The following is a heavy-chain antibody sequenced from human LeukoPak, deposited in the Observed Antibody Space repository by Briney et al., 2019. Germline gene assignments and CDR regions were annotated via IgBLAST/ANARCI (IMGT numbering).Heavy chain of an antibody. CDR1: GGSFSGYY. D-gene: IGHD3-22*01. J-gene: IGHJ4*02. V-gene: IGHV4-34*01. CDR3: ARGLGHRYYDSSGYPFDY. Sequence: RPSETLSLTCAVYGGSFSGYYWSWIRQPPGKGLEWIGEINHSGNTNYNPSLKSRVTISVDTSKNQFSLKLSSVTAADTAVYYCARGLGHRYYDSSGYPFDYWGQGTLVTVSS. CDR2: INHSGNT.